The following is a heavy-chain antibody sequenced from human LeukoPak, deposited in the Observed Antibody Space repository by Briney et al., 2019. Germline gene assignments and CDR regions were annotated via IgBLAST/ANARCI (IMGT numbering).Heavy chain of an antibody. V-gene: IGHV1-69*05. CDR2: IIPIFGTA. Sequence: GASVKVSCKASGGTFSSYAISWVRQAPGQGLEWMGGIIPIFGTANYAQKFQGRVTITTDESTSTAYMELSSLRSEDTAVYYCARCFYDSSGYYYYFDYWGQGTLVTVSS. CDR3: ARCFYDSSGYYYYFDY. J-gene: IGHJ4*02. CDR1: GGTFSSYA. D-gene: IGHD3-22*01.